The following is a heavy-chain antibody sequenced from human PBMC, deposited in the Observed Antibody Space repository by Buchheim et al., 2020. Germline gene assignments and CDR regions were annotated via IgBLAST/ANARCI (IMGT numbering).Heavy chain of an antibody. D-gene: IGHD7-27*01. CDR1: GYTFSSNG. J-gene: IGHJ5*02. Sequence: QVQLVQSGPEVKEPGASVKVSCKTSGYTFSSNGVAWVRQAPGQGLEWMGWINTDNGDTTYANNLQGRLTMTNDASTPTVCMELRSLRSDDTAVYYCARDVSGDYDTWGQGTL. V-gene: IGHV1-18*01. CDR3: ARDVSGDYDT. CDR2: INTDNGDT.